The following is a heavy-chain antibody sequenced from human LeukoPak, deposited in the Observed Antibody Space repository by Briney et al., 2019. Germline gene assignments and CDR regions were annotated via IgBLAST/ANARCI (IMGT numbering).Heavy chain of an antibody. V-gene: IGHV4-34*01. D-gene: IGHD1-26*01. J-gene: IGHJ4*02. CDR3: TYSGSNYPDY. Sequence: KASETLSLTCAVYGGSFSGYYWSWIRQPPGKGLEWIGEINHSGSTNYNPSLKSRVTISLGTSKNQFSLRLSSVTAADTAVYYCTYSGSNYPDYWGQGTLVIVSS. CDR2: INHSGST. CDR1: GGSFSGYY.